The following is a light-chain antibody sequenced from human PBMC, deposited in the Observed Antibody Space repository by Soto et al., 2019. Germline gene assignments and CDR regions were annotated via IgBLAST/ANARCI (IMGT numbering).Light chain of an antibody. CDR2: DVS. J-gene: IGLJ1*01. CDR3: CSYAGSYTYV. CDR1: SSDVGDYDY. Sequence: QSVLTQPRSVSGSPGQSVTISCAGTSSDVGDYDYVSWYQQHPGKAPKLMIYDVSKRPSGVPDRLSGSKSGNTASLTISGLQAEDEADYYCCSYAGSYTYVFGTGTKVTVL. V-gene: IGLV2-11*01.